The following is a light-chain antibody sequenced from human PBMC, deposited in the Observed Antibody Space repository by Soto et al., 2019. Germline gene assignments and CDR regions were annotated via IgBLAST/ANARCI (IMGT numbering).Light chain of an antibody. CDR3: QQYDRPPYS. J-gene: IGKJ2*01. CDR1: QSVSRNN. V-gene: IGKV3-20*01. CDR2: GAS. Sequence: EIVVTQSPGTLSLSPGERGTLSCRASQSVSRNNLAWYQQRPGQPPRLFIYGASSRAPGIPHRFSGSGPGKDFPLTISRLEPEDSAVYFCQQYDRPPYSFGQGTKLEIK.